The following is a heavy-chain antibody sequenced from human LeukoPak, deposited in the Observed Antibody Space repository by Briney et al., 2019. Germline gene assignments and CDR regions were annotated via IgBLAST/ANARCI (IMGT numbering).Heavy chain of an antibody. D-gene: IGHD3-16*01. J-gene: IGHJ4*02. CDR1: GGTFSSYA. CDR2: IIPILGIA. CDR3: ARRPGGTFGGD. V-gene: IGHV1-69*04. Sequence: SVKVSCKASGGTFSSYAISWVRQAPGQGLEWMGGIIPILGIANYAQKFQGRVTITADRSTSTAYMELSSLRSEDTAVYYCARRPGGTFGGDWGQGTLVTVSS.